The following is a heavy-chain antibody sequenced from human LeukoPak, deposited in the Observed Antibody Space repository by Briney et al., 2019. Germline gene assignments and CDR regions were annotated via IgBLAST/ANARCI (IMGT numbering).Heavy chain of an antibody. CDR1: GGAFSSYA. Sequence: ASVKVSCKASGGAFSSYAISWVRQAPGQGLEWMGWISAYNGNTNYAQKLQGRVTMTTDTSTSTAYMELRSLRSDDTAVYYCARRRSGSYSKGLDYWGQGTLVTVSS. D-gene: IGHD1-26*01. CDR2: ISAYNGNT. V-gene: IGHV1-18*01. J-gene: IGHJ4*02. CDR3: ARRRSGSYSKGLDY.